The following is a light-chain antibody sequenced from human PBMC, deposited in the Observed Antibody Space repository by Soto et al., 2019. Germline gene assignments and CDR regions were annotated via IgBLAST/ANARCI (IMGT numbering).Light chain of an antibody. CDR1: SSDVGGYND. Sequence: QSALTQPRSVSGSPGQSVTISRTGTSSDVGGYNDVSWYQQHPGKAPKLMIYDVSKRPSGVPDRFSGSKSGNTASLTISGLQAEDEADYYCCSYAGSYTVVFGGGTKLTVL. CDR2: DVS. J-gene: IGLJ2*01. CDR3: CSYAGSYTVV. V-gene: IGLV2-11*01.